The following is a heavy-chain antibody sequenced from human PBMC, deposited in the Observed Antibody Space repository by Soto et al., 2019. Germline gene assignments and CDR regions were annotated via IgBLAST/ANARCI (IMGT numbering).Heavy chain of an antibody. V-gene: IGHV1-69*13. D-gene: IGHD3-22*01. Sequence: ASVKVSCKASGGTFSSYAISWVRQAPGQGLEWMGGIIPIFGTANYAQKFQGRVTITADESTSTAYMELSSLRSEDTAVYYCARAPYYYDSSGYNPNYYYYYVMDVWGQGTTV. CDR3: ARAPYYYDSSGYNPNYYYYYVMDV. CDR2: IIPIFGTA. CDR1: GGTFSSYA. J-gene: IGHJ6*01.